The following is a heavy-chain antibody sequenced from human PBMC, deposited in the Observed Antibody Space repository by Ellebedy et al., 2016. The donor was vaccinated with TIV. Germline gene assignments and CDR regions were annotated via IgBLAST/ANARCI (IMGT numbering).Heavy chain of an antibody. V-gene: IGHV3-21*01. CDR2: ISSSSSYI. J-gene: IGHJ6*02. CDR3: GRESVYYYYGMDV. CDR1: GFTFSSYS. D-gene: IGHD3-10*01. Sequence: GGSLRLXXAASGFTFSSYSMNWVRQAPGKGLEWVSSISSSSSYIYYADSVKGRFTISRDNAKNSLYLQMNSLRAEDTAVYYCGRESVYYYYGMDVWGQGTTVTVSS.